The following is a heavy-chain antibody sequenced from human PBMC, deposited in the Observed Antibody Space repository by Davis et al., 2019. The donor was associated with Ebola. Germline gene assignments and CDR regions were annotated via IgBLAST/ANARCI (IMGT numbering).Heavy chain of an antibody. CDR1: GFTFDDYG. Sequence: GESLKISCAASGFTFDDYGMSWVRQAPGKGLEWVSGINWNGGSTGYADSVKGRFTISRDNAKNSLYLQMNSLRAEDTALYYCASKPIVGARKDAFDIWGQGTMVTVSS. V-gene: IGHV3-20*04. J-gene: IGHJ3*02. CDR2: INWNGGST. D-gene: IGHD1-26*01. CDR3: ASKPIVGARKDAFDI.